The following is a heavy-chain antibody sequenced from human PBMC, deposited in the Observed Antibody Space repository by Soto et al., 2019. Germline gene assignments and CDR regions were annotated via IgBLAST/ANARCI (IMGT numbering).Heavy chain of an antibody. J-gene: IGHJ3*02. V-gene: IGHV4-31*03. Sequence: SLTCTVSGGSISSGGYYWSWIRQHPGKGLEWIGYIYYSGFTYYNPSLKSRVTISVDTPKNQFSLKLSSVTAEDTAVYYCARGSQLRLGELSGGDVFDIWGPGTMVTVSS. D-gene: IGHD3-16*02. CDR1: GGSISSGGYY. CDR2: IYYSGFT. CDR3: ARGSQLRLGELSGGDVFDI.